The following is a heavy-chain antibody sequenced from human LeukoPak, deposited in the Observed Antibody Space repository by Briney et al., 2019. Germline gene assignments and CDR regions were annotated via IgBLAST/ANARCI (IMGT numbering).Heavy chain of an antibody. CDR2: IIPIFGTA. V-gene: IGHV1-69*01. CDR3: ARDPRITMVRGRSGSLDY. J-gene: IGHJ4*02. CDR1: GGTFSSYA. Sequence: GSSVKVSCKASGGTFSSYAISWVRQAPGQGLEWMGGIIPIFGTANYAQKFQGRVTITADESTSTAYMELSSLRSEDTAVYYCARDPRITMVRGRSGSLDYWGQGTLVTVSS. D-gene: IGHD3-10*01.